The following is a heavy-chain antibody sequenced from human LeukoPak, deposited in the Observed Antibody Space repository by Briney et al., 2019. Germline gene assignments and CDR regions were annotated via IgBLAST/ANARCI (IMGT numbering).Heavy chain of an antibody. CDR2: IYYSGST. Sequence: PSETLSLTCTVSGGSISSYYWSWIRQPPGKGLEWIGYIYYSGSTNYNPSLKSRVTISVDTSKNQFSLKLGSVTAADTAVYYCAREQLSVAFDIWGQGTMVTVSS. CDR1: GGSISSYY. CDR3: AREQLSVAFDI. D-gene: IGHD3-3*01. V-gene: IGHV4-59*12. J-gene: IGHJ3*02.